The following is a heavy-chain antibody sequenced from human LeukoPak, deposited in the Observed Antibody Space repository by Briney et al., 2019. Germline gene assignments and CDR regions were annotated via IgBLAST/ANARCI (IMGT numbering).Heavy chain of an antibody. V-gene: IGHV4-34*01. CDR3: ARVSCGVSGGSCYLPYYYYGMDV. J-gene: IGHJ6*02. CDR2: INHSGST. Sequence: SETLSLTCAVYGGSFSGYYWSWIRQPPGKGLEWIGEINHSGSTNYNPSLTSRVTISVDTSKNQFSLKLSSVTAADTAVYYCARVSCGVSGGSCYLPYYYYGMDVWGQGTTVTVSS. D-gene: IGHD2-15*01. CDR1: GGSFSGYY.